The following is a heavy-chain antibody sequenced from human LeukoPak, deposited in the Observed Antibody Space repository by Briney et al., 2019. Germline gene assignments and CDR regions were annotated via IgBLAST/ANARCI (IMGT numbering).Heavy chain of an antibody. CDR3: ARRTYYHTSGYPHYFDY. J-gene: IGHJ4*02. Sequence: SETLSLTCSVSGGSINSSNYCWGWIRQPPGKGLEWIANVYYGGSTYYNPSLKSRITISLDTSKNQFSLKLSSVTAADTAVCYCARRTYYHTSGYPHYFDYWGQGTLVTVSS. V-gene: IGHV4-39*01. CDR1: GGSINSSNYC. D-gene: IGHD3-22*01. CDR2: VYYGGST.